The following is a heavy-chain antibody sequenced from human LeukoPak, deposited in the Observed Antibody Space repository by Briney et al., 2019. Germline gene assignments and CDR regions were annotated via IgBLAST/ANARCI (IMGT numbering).Heavy chain of an antibody. J-gene: IGHJ4*02. CDR2: IYFSEST. Sequence: SETLSLTCTVSGGSISSYYWSWIRQPPGKGLEWIGYIYFSESTNYSPSLKSRVTISVDTSKNQFSLKLSSVTAADTAVYYCARGDWSGLWFGESPQYNFDYWGQGTLVTVSS. D-gene: IGHD3-10*01. CDR1: GGSISSYY. CDR3: ARGDWSGLWFGESPQYNFDY. V-gene: IGHV4-59*01.